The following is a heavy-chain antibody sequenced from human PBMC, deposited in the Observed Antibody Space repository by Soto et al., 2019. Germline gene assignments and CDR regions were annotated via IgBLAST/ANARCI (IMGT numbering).Heavy chain of an antibody. CDR3: ARGVTMVRGVIHTPYFDY. V-gene: IGHV4-31*03. J-gene: IGHJ4*02. D-gene: IGHD3-10*01. CDR1: GGSISSGGYY. Sequence: QVQLQESGPGLVKPSQTLSLTCTVSGGSISSGGYYWSWIRQHPGKGLEWIGYIYYSGSTYYNPSLKIRVTISVDTSKDQCSRKLSSVTAADTAVYYCARGVTMVRGVIHTPYFDYWGQGTLVAVSS. CDR2: IYYSGST.